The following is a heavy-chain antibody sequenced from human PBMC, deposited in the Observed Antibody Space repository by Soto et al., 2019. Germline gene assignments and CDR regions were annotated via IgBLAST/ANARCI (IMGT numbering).Heavy chain of an antibody. J-gene: IGHJ6*02. D-gene: IGHD3-10*01. CDR3: ARDILLWFGESSGTYYYGKDV. CDR2: TYYRSKWYN. V-gene: IGHV6-1*01. CDR1: GDSVSSNSAA. Sequence: SQTLSLTCAISGDSVSSNSAAWNWIRQSPSRGLEWLGRTYYRSKWYNDYAVSVKSRITINPDTSKNQFSLQLNSVTPEDTAVYYCARDILLWFGESSGTYYYGKDVWGQGNTVTVSS.